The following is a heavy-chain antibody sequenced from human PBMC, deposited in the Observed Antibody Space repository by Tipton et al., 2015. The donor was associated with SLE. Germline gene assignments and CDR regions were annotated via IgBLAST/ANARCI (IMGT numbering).Heavy chain of an antibody. D-gene: IGHD6-19*01. CDR3: ARGTRIAVGLDV. J-gene: IGHJ6*02. Sequence: GLVKPSETLSLTCAVYAGSFSGYYWSWIRQPPGKGLEWIGEINHSGSTNYNPSLKSRVTISVDTSKNQFSLKLSSVTAADTAVYYCARGTRIAVGLDVWGQGTTVTVSS. CDR2: INHSGST. CDR1: AGSFSGYY. V-gene: IGHV4-34*01.